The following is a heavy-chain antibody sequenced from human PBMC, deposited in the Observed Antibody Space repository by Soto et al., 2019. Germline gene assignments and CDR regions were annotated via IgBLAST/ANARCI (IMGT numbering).Heavy chain of an antibody. J-gene: IGHJ4*02. CDR1: GGAISSYY. V-gene: IGHV4-59*08. Sequence: QVQLQESGPGLVKPSETLSLTCTVSGGAISSYYWIWIRQPPGKGLEWIGYIYYSGSTNYNPSLKSRVTRSVDTSKNQFALKLSSVTAAYTAVYYCARRYGSCFDYWGKGTLVTVSS. CDR3: ARRYGSCFDY. D-gene: IGHD5-18*01. CDR2: IYYSGST.